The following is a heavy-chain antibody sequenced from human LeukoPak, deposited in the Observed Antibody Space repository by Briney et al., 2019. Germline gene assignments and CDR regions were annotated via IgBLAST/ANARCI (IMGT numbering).Heavy chain of an antibody. CDR3: SREKGDRDGYNHQFDY. CDR1: EFTFGDKP. J-gene: IGHJ4*02. V-gene: IGHV3-49*03. CDR2: IRSKFHGGTT. D-gene: IGHD5-24*01. Sequence: GGPLRPPGTFPEFTFGDKPLTCSARPPGRGRGGEGFIRSKFHGGTTEYAASVKGRFSISRDDSKSIAYLQMNSLKTEDTAVYYCSREKGDRDGYNHQFDYWGQGTLVTVSS.